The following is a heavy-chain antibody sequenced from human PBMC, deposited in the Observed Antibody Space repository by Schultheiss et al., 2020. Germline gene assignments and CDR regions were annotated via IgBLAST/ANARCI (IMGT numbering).Heavy chain of an antibody. D-gene: IGHD2-15*01. J-gene: IGHJ6*02. CDR1: GGSISSSNW. CDR2: IYHSGST. V-gene: IGHV4-4*02. CDR3: ASSAPLSGSDYYYYGMDV. Sequence: SETLSLTCAVSGGSISSSNWWSWVRQPPGKGLEWVGEIYHSGSTNYNPSLKSRVTISVDKSNNQFSLKLSSVTAADTAVYYCASSAPLSGSDYYYYGMDVWGQGTTVTVSS.